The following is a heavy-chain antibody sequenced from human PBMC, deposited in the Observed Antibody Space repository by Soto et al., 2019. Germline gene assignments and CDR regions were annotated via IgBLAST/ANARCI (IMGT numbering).Heavy chain of an antibody. Sequence: QVQLVESGGGVVQPGRSLRLSCAASGFSFSSYGMHWVRQAPGKGLEWVAVILDDGSDKDYTDAVKGRFTISRDNSKNTLYLEMNSLRAEATAVYYCARDDDYGDNGLDYWGQGTVVTVSS. V-gene: IGHV3-33*01. D-gene: IGHD4-17*01. CDR3: ARDDDYGDNGLDY. CDR1: GFSFSSYG. J-gene: IGHJ4*02. CDR2: ILDDGSDK.